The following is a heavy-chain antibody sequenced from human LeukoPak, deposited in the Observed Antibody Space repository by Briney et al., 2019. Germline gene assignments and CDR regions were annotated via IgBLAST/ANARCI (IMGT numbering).Heavy chain of an antibody. J-gene: IGHJ3*02. CDR3: ARAYDILTGSDAFDI. CDR2: IIPIFGTA. V-gene: IGHV1-69*13. CDR1: GGTFSSYA. Sequence: SVKASCKASGGTFSSYAISRVRQAPGQGLEWMGGIIPIFGTANYAQKFQGRVTITADESTSTAYMELSSLRSEDTAVYYCARAYDILTGSDAFDIWGQGTMVTVSS. D-gene: IGHD3-9*01.